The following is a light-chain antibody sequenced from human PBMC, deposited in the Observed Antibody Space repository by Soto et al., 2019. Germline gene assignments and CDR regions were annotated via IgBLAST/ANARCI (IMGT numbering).Light chain of an antibody. J-gene: IGLJ3*02. CDR3: TSYTSSSAQV. Sequence: QSALTQPASVSGSPGQSITISCTGTSSDVGGYNYVSWYQQHPGKAPKLMIYEVSNRPSGVSNRFSGSKSGNTASLTISGLEDEDDDYYYCTSYTSSSAQVFGRGTKLTVL. CDR2: EVS. V-gene: IGLV2-14*01. CDR1: SSDVGGYNY.